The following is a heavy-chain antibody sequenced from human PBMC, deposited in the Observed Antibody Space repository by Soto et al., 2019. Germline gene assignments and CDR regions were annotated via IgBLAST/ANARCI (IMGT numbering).Heavy chain of an antibody. CDR1: GFTFSSYG. Sequence: QVQLVESGGGVVQPGRSLRLSCAASGFTFSSYGMHWVRQAPGKGLEWVAVIWYDGSNKYYADSVKGRFTISRDNSKNTLYLQMNSLRAEDTAVYYCAREVSAMVRGVSAINRHYYYYYGMDVWGQGTTVTVSS. V-gene: IGHV3-33*01. CDR2: IWYDGSNK. CDR3: AREVSAMVRGVSAINRHYYYYYGMDV. D-gene: IGHD3-10*01. J-gene: IGHJ6*02.